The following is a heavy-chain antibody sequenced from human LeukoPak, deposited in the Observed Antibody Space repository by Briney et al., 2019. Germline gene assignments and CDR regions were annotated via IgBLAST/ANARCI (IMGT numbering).Heavy chain of an antibody. CDR1: GGSFSGYY. D-gene: IGHD3-22*01. J-gene: IGHJ4*02. Sequence: SETLSLTCAVYGGSFSGYYWSWIRQPPGKGLEWIGEINHSGSTNYNPSLKSRVTISVDTSKNQLSLKLSSVTAADTAVYYCARLASFDYYDSKIFDYWGQGTLVTVSS. CDR3: ARLASFDYYDSKIFDY. V-gene: IGHV4-34*01. CDR2: INHSGST.